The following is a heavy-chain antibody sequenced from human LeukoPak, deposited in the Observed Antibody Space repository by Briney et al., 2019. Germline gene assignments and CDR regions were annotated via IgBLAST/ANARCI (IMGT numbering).Heavy chain of an antibody. J-gene: IGHJ1*01. CDR1: GFIFSNYW. CDR3: ATWGDTTAEYFQR. D-gene: IGHD2-21*02. Sequence: HPGGSLRLSCAASGFIFSNYWMSWVRQGPGKGLEWVANIKQDGSERYYVDSVKGRLTISRDNAQNSMYLQMNSLRVEDTAVYYCATWGDTTAEYFQRWGQGTLVTVSS. V-gene: IGHV3-7*01. CDR2: IKQDGSER.